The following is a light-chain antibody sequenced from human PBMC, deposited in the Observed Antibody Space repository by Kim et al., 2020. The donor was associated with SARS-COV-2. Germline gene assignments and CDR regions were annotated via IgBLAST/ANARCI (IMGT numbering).Light chain of an antibody. CDR1: KLGDKY. CDR3: QAWESSTANWA. V-gene: IGLV3-1*01. Sequence: SYELTQPPSVSVSPGQTATITCSGDKLGDKYASWYQQKSGQSPVLVIYLDDKRPSGIPERFSGSNSGNTATLTISGTLPMDEADYYCQAWESSTANWAFGGGTQLTVL. J-gene: IGLJ3*02. CDR2: LDD.